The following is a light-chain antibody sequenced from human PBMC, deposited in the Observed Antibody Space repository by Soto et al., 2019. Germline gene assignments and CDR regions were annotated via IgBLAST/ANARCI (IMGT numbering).Light chain of an antibody. V-gene: IGKV1-13*02. CDR1: QGISSA. CDR2: DAS. Sequence: AIHLTQSPSSLSASVGDRVTITCRASQGISSALAWYQHKPGKPPKLLIYDASTLESGVPSTFSGSGSGTDFTLTISSLQPDDFATYYCQQFNTYPSVFGQGTRLEIK. CDR3: QQFNTYPSV. J-gene: IGKJ5*01.